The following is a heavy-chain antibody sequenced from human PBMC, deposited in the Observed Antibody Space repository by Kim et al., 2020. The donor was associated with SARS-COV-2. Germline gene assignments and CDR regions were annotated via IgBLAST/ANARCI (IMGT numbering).Heavy chain of an antibody. V-gene: IGHV4-34*01. D-gene: IGHD3-10*01. CDR1: GGSFSGYS. Sequence: SETLSLTCAIYGGSFSGYSCYWIRQPPGKGLEWIGEINHSGSTIYNPSLKSRVTMSIDTSKSQFSLKLTSVTAADTAIYYCARYGSGSYYNPRRAYLRPQVDDFWGQGTLVTVSS. CDR3: ARYGSGSYYNPRRAYLRPQVDDF. J-gene: IGHJ4*02. CDR2: INHSGST.